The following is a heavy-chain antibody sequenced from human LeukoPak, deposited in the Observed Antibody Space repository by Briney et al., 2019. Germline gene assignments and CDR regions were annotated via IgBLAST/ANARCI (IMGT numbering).Heavy chain of an antibody. V-gene: IGHV3-33*06. D-gene: IGHD3-10*01. J-gene: IGHJ4*02. CDR3: AKDHYCSGSYIDY. Sequence: GGSLRLSCAASGFTFSSYGMHWVRQAPGKGLEWVAVIWYDGSNKYYADSVKGRFTISRDNSKNTLYLQMNSLRAEDTAVYYCAKDHYCSGSYIDYWGQGTLVTVSS. CDR1: GFTFSSYG. CDR2: IWYDGSNK.